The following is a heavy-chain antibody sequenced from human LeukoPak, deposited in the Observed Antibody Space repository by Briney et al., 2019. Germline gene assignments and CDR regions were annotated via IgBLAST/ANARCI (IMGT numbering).Heavy chain of an antibody. D-gene: IGHD3-22*01. CDR2: INPSGGST. Sequence: ASVKVSCKAPGYTFTSYYMHWVRQAPGQGLEWMGIINPSGGSTSYAQKFQGRVTMTRDTSTSTVYMELSSPRSEDTAVYYCARHGLKYYDSSGYRDYWGQGTLVTVSS. CDR1: GYTFTSYY. J-gene: IGHJ4*02. V-gene: IGHV1-46*01. CDR3: ARHGLKYYDSSGYRDY.